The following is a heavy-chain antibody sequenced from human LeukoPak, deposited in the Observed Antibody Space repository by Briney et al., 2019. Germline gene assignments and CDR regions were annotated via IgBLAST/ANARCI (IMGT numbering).Heavy chain of an antibody. V-gene: IGHV4-4*07. Sequence: SETLSLTCTVSGGSISSYYWSWIRQPAGKGLEWIGRIYTSGSTNYNPSLKSRVTMSVDTSKNQFSLKLSSVTAADTAVYYCARGPYSSSWYNTHYYYYGMDVWGQGTTVTVSS. CDR2: IYTSGST. CDR1: GGSISSYY. D-gene: IGHD6-13*01. CDR3: ARGPYSSSWYNTHYYYYGMDV. J-gene: IGHJ6*02.